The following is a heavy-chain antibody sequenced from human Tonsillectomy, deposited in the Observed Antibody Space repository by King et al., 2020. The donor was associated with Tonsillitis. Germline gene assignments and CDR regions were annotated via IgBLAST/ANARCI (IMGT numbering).Heavy chain of an antibody. CDR1: GGSFSDYY. CDR2: INHGGST. V-gene: IGHV4-34*01. D-gene: IGHD1-26*01. Sequence: VQLQQWGAGLLKPSETLSLTCAVYGGSFSDYYWSWIRQPPGKGLEWIGEINHGGSTNYNPSLKSRVTISVDTSKNQFSLKLSSVTAAGTAVYYCASHEINIVGATQMIPGDAFDIWGQGTMVTVSS. J-gene: IGHJ3*02. CDR3: ASHEINIVGATQMIPGDAFDI.